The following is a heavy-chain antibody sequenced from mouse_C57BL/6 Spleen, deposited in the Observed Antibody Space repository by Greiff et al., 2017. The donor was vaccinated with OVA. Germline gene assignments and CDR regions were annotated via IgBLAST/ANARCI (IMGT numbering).Heavy chain of an antibody. CDR1: GYAFSSYW. CDR3: ARGGRDYYFDY. V-gene: IGHV1-80*01. D-gene: IGHD3-3*01. CDR2: IYPGDGDT. Sequence: QVQLKESGAELVKPGASVKISCKASGYAFSSYWMNWVKQRPGKGLEWIGQIYPGDGDTNYNGKFKGKATLTADKSSSTAYMQLSSLTSEDSAVYFCARGGRDYYFDYWGQGTTLTVSS. J-gene: IGHJ2*01.